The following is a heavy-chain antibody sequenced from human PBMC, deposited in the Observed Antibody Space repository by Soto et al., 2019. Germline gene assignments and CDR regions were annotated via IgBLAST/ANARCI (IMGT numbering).Heavy chain of an antibody. CDR1: GGSFSGYY. CDR2: INHSGST. CDR3: ARGAGLLWFGELLFPETYGIDY. V-gene: IGHV4-34*01. J-gene: IGHJ4*02. Sequence: SETLSLTCAVYGGSFSGYYWSWIRQPPGKGLEWIGEINHSGSTNYNPSLKSRVTISVDTSKNQFSLKLSSVTAADTAVYYCARGAGLLWFGELLFPETYGIDYWGQGTLVIVSS. D-gene: IGHD3-10*01.